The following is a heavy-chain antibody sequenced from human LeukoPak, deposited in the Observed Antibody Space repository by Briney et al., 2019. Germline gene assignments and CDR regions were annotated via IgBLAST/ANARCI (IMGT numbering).Heavy chain of an antibody. CDR2: ISSSSSTI. CDR1: GFTFSSYS. Sequence: GGSLRLSCAASGFTFSSYSMNWVRQAPGKGLEWVSYISSSSSTIYYADSVKGRFTISRDNAKNSLYLQMNSLRAEDTAVYYCAREPREQRGGGEYFDYWGQGTLVTVSS. D-gene: IGHD3-16*01. J-gene: IGHJ4*02. CDR3: AREPREQRGGGEYFDY. V-gene: IGHV3-48*01.